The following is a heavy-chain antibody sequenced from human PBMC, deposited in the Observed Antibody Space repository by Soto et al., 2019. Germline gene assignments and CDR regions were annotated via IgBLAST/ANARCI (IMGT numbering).Heavy chain of an antibody. J-gene: IGHJ6*02. Sequence: SETLSLTCTVTGGSISTYYWSWIRQPPGKGLEWIGHIYYTGNTNYNPSLKSRVTISVDTSKNQFSLKLSSVTAADTAVYYCARRGSSWYSSSYGMDVWGQGTTVTVSS. CDR3: ARRGSSWYSSSYGMDV. CDR1: GGSISTYY. CDR2: IYYTGNT. V-gene: IGHV4-59*13. D-gene: IGHD6-13*01.